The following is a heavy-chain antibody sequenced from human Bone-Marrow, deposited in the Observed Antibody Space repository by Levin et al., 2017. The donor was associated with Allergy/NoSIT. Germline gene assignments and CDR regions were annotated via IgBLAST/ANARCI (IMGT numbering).Heavy chain of an antibody. CDR2: IDPSDSYT. Sequence: GESLKISCKGSGYSFTSYWISWVRQMPGKGLEWMGRIDPSDSYTNYSPSFQGHVTISADKSISTAYLQWSSLKASDTAMYYCARHRSIKYYYGSGSSYDYFYMDVWGKGTTVTVSS. V-gene: IGHV5-10-1*01. J-gene: IGHJ6*03. D-gene: IGHD3-10*01. CDR1: GYSFTSYW. CDR3: ARHRSIKYYYGSGSSYDYFYMDV.